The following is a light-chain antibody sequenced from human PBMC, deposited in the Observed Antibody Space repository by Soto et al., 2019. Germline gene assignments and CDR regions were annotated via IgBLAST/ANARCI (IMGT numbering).Light chain of an antibody. Sequence: LTQSPDTLSLSPGARATLSCRATETVGSNLAWFQQKPGQTHRLLIYDASTRVTGIRARFRGSGYGRDFTLTISRLEPEDFAVYYCQQRSVWHPLNFGVWTKVES. CDR2: DAS. CDR1: ETVGSN. V-gene: IGKV3-11*02. CDR3: QQRSVWHPLN. J-gene: IGKJ4*01.